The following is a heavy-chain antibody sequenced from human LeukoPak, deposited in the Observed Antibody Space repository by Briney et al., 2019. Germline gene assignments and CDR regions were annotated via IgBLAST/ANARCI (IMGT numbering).Heavy chain of an antibody. V-gene: IGHV3-74*01. D-gene: IGHD6-19*01. CDR1: GFSFSNYW. CDR3: VRRQWVGHSDR. CDR2: INTDGDYT. J-gene: IGHJ5*02. Sequence: PGGSLRLSCAASGFSFSNYWMHWVRQAPGKGLMWVSRINTDGDYTDYADSVRGRFTISRDNARNTLDLQMKSLRAEDTAVYYCVRRQWVGHSDRWGQGTLVIVSS.